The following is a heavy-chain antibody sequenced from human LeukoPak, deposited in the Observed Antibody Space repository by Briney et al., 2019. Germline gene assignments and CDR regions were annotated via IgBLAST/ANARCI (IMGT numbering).Heavy chain of an antibody. CDR2: INPNSGGT. V-gene: IGHV1-2*02. CDR3: ARVERFGATVDY. D-gene: IGHD1-26*01. J-gene: IGHJ4*02. CDR1: GYTFTGYY. Sequence: ASVMVSCKASGYTFTGYYMHWVRQAPGQGLEWMGWINPNSGGTNYAQKFQGRVTMTRDTSISTAYMELSRLRSDDTAVYYCARVERFGATVDYWGQGTLVTVSS.